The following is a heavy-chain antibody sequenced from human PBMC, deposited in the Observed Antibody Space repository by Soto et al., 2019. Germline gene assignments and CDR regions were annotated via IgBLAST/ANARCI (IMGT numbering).Heavy chain of an antibody. CDR2: TIPILNVA. CDR1: GGTFSTST. J-gene: IGHJ4*02. Sequence: QVQLVQSGAEVKKPGSSVKVSCKASGGTFSTSTFTWVRQAPGPGLEWMGRTIPILNVADYAQDFQGRVTITADKSTSTAYMELTSLTSKDTAVYYCARDLTIGSTYSGYDAIDSWGQGTLVTVSS. CDR3: ARDLTIGSTYSGYDAIDS. D-gene: IGHD5-12*01. V-gene: IGHV1-69*08.